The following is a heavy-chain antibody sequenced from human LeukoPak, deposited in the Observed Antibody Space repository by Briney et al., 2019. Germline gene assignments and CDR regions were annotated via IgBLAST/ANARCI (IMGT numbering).Heavy chain of an antibody. Sequence: TSETLSLTCTDPGGSISSHHWSWIRQPPGKGPERIGYIYYSGSTNYNPSLKSRVTISVDTSKNQFSLKLSSVTAADTAVYYCAREAADGYNYRYFDYWGQGTLVTVSS. CDR1: GGSISSHH. CDR2: IYYSGST. J-gene: IGHJ4*02. CDR3: AREAADGYNYRYFDY. V-gene: IGHV4-59*11. D-gene: IGHD5-24*01.